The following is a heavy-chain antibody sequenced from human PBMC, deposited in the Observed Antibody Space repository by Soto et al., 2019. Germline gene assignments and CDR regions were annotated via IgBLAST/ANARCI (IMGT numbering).Heavy chain of an antibody. CDR3: ARDYYYGSGNYYRADYYHYGMDV. V-gene: IGHV3-53*01. CDR2: IYTGGNT. D-gene: IGHD3-10*01. CDR1: GFTVTSYY. Sequence: PGGSLRLSCAASGFTVTSYYMSWVRQAPGKGLEWVSLIYTGGNTNYADSVKGRFTISRGNSKNTLYLQMISLRAEDTAVYYCARDYYYGSGNYYRADYYHYGMDVWGQGTTVTVSS. J-gene: IGHJ6*02.